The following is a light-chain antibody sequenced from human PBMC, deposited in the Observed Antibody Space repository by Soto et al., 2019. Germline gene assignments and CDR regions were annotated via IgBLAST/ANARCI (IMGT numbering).Light chain of an antibody. CDR3: QQLNNYPRT. V-gene: IGKV3D-20*02. CDR1: RSFASSY. Sequence: EIVLTQSPATLSLSPGERATLSCRASRSFASSYLAWYQHKPGQAPRLLIYAASSRATGIPDRFIGSGSGTDFTLTISRLEPDDSAVYYCQQLNNYPRTFGQGTKVEIK. CDR2: AAS. J-gene: IGKJ1*01.